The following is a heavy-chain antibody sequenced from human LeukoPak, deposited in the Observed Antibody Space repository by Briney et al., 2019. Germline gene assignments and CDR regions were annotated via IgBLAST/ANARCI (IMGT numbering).Heavy chain of an antibody. CDR3: ARHPSSSSPVDA. Sequence: PGGSLRLSCVASGFTFSSYTMNWVRQAPGKGLEWVSSISSTSKYIYYADSVKGRFTISRDNAKNSLYLQMNSLRAEDTAVYYCARHPSSSSPVDAWGQGTLVTVSS. V-gene: IGHV3-21*04. CDR1: GFTFSSYT. CDR2: ISSTSKYI. D-gene: IGHD6-13*01. J-gene: IGHJ5*02.